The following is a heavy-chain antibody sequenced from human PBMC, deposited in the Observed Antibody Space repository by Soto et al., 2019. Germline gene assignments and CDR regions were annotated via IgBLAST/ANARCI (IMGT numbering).Heavy chain of an antibody. CDR2: IYYSGST. D-gene: IGHD3-22*01. CDR1: GGSISGGGYY. CDR3: ARDQDSSGYCDY. V-gene: IGHV4-31*03. Sequence: PSETLSLTCTVSGGSISGGGYYWSWIRQHPGKGLEWIGYIYYSGSTYYNPSLKSRVTISVDTSKNQFSLKLSSVTAADTAVYYCARDQDSSGYCDYWGQGTLVTAPQ. J-gene: IGHJ4*02.